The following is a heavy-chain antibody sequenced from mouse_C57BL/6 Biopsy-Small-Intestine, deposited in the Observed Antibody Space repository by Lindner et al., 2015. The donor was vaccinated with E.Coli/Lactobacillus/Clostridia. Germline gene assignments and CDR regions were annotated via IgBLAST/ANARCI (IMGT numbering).Heavy chain of an antibody. CDR1: GYSFTGYY. CDR3: ARSYYDNLDY. Sequence: VQLQESGPELVKPGASVKISCKASGYSFTGYYMNWVKQSPEKSLEWIGEINPSTGGTTYNQKFKAKATLTVDKSPSTAYMQLKSLTSEDSAVFYCARSYYDNLDYWGQGTTLTVSS. V-gene: IGHV1-42*01. J-gene: IGHJ2*01. CDR2: INPSTGGT. D-gene: IGHD1-1*01.